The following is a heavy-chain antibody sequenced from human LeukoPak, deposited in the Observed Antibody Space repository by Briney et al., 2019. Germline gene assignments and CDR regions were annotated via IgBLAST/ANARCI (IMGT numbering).Heavy chain of an antibody. CDR2: INHSGST. J-gene: IGHJ5*02. CDR1: GGSFSGYY. CDR3: ARTYSSGPTRWFDP. V-gene: IGHV4-34*01. D-gene: IGHD6-19*01. Sequence: SETLSLTCAVYGGSFSGYYWSWIRQPPGKGLEWIGEINHSGSTNYNPSLKSRVTISVDTSKNQFSLKLSSVTAADTAVYYCARTYSSGPTRWFDPWGQGTLVTVSS.